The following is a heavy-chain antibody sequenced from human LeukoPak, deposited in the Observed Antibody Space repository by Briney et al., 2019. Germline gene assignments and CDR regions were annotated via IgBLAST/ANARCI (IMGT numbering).Heavy chain of an antibody. CDR1: GGSISSGSHY. V-gene: IGHV4-61*02. J-gene: IGHJ4*02. CDR2: IYTSGST. CDR3: ARVGATRAYGGIDY. Sequence: SETLSLTCTVSGGSISSGSHYWSWIRQPAGKGLEWIGRIYTSGSTNYNPSLKSRVTISVDTSKNQFSLKLSSVTAADTAVYYCARVGATRAYGGIDYWGQGTLVTVSS. D-gene: IGHD4-23*01.